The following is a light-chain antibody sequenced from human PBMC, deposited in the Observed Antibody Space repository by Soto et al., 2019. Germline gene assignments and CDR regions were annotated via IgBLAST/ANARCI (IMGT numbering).Light chain of an antibody. CDR1: QSISSTY. V-gene: IGKV3-20*01. Sequence: EIVLTQSPGTLSLSPGERATLSCRASQSISSTYLAWYQQKPGQAPRLLIYGASRRATGIPDRFSGGGSGTDFTLTASRLAPEDFAVYFCQQYGGSPRGYTFGQGTKLEIK. J-gene: IGKJ2*01. CDR2: GAS. CDR3: QQYGGSPRGYT.